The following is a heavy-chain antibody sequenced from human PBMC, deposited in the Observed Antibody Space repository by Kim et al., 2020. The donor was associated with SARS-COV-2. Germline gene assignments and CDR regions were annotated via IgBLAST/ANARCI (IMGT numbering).Heavy chain of an antibody. J-gene: IGHJ4*02. V-gene: IGHV4-39*01. CDR1: GGSISSSSYY. Sequence: SETLSLTCTVSGGSISSSSYYWGWIRQPPGKGLEWIGSIYYSGSTYYNPSLKSRVTISVDTSKNQFSLKLSSVTAADTAVYYCASHPPSHFIDYWGQGTLVTGSS. D-gene: IGHD2-2*01. CDR2: IYYSGST. CDR3: ASHPPSHFIDY.